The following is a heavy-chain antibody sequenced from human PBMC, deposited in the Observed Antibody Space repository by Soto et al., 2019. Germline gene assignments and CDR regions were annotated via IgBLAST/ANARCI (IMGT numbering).Heavy chain of an antibody. CDR2: IYYSGST. CDR1: GGSISSYY. V-gene: IGHV4-59*01. D-gene: IGHD3-9*01. J-gene: IGHJ4*02. Sequence: PSETLSLTCTVSGGSISSYYWSWIRQPPGKGLEWIGYIYYSGSTNYNPSLKSRVTISVDTSKNQFSLKLSSVTAADTAVYYCARAGYFDWLFYDYWGQGTLVTVSS. CDR3: ARAGYFDWLFYDY.